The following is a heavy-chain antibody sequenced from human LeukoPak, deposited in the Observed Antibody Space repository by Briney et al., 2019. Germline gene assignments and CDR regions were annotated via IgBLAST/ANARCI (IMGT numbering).Heavy chain of an antibody. Sequence: SLRLSCAASGFTFDDYAMHWVRQAPGKGLEWVSGISWNSGSIGYADSVKGRFTISRDNAKNSLYLQMNSLRAEDTALYYCAKDTGSGSPWWYFDLWGRGTLVTVSS. CDR3: AKDTGSGSPWWYFDL. V-gene: IGHV3-9*01. CDR2: ISWNSGSI. J-gene: IGHJ2*01. CDR1: GFTFDDYA. D-gene: IGHD3-10*01.